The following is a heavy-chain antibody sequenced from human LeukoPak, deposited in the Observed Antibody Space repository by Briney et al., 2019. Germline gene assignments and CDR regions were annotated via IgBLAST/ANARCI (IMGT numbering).Heavy chain of an antibody. Sequence: GGSLRLSCAASGFTFSSYGMHWVRQAPGKGLEWVAFIRYDGSNKYYADSVKGRFTISRDNSKNTLYLQMNSLRAEDTAVYYCAKDWTSPLYYDFWSGYRKKGPYYFDYWGQGTLVTVSS. CDR1: GFTFSSYG. J-gene: IGHJ4*02. V-gene: IGHV3-30*02. CDR3: AKDWTSPLYYDFWSGYRKKGPYYFDY. D-gene: IGHD3-3*01. CDR2: IRYDGSNK.